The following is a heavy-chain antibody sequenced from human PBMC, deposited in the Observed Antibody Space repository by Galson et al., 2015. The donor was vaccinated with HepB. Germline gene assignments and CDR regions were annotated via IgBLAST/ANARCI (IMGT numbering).Heavy chain of an antibody. Sequence: SLRLSCAASGFTLSRYSMNWVRQAPGKGLEWVSSITSRSSYIFYADSVKGRFTISRDDARNSLYLQMNSLRAEDMAVYYCARDPRAYGENWHFDLWGRGTLVTVSS. D-gene: IGHD4-17*01. CDR2: ITSRSSYI. V-gene: IGHV3-21*01. CDR3: ARDPRAYGENWHFDL. CDR1: GFTLSRYS. J-gene: IGHJ2*01.